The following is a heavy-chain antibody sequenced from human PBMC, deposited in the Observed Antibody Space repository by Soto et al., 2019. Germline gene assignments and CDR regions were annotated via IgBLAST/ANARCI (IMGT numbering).Heavy chain of an antibody. J-gene: IGHJ4*02. D-gene: IGHD3-10*01. Sequence: GGSLRLSCAASGFTFSSYGMHWVRQAPGKGLEWVAVISYDGSNKYYADSVKGRFTNSRDNSKNTLYLQMNSLRAEDTAVYYCAKDNHGSGSYFFDYWGQGTLVTVSS. V-gene: IGHV3-30*18. CDR2: ISYDGSNK. CDR3: AKDNHGSGSYFFDY. CDR1: GFTFSSYG.